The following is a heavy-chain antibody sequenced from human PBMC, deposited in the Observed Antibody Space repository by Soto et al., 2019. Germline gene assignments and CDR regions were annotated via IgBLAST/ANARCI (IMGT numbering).Heavy chain of an antibody. CDR2: INAGNGDT. J-gene: IGHJ6*02. V-gene: IGHV1-3*01. Sequence: ASVKVSCKXSEYTFTKYALHWVRQAPGHRLEWMGWINAGNGDTKYSQNFQGRVTITRDTSANISYMELSSLRSEDTAVYFCARNRCSSTSCYGLIFYYYGLDVWGQGTTVTVSS. D-gene: IGHD2-2*01. CDR3: ARNRCSSTSCYGLIFYYYGLDV. CDR1: EYTFTKYA.